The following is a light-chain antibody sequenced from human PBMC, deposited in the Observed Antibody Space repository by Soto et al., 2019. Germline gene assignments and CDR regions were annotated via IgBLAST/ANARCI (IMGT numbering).Light chain of an antibody. Sequence: QSVLTQPPSVSAAPGQKVTISCSGSSSNIENNYVSWYQQLPGTAPKLLISDNNKRPSEIPDRFSGSKSGTSATLGITGLQTGDEADYHCGTWDSSLNGVVFGGGTKLTVL. J-gene: IGLJ2*01. V-gene: IGLV1-51*01. CDR1: SSNIENNY. CDR3: GTWDSSLNGVV. CDR2: DNN.